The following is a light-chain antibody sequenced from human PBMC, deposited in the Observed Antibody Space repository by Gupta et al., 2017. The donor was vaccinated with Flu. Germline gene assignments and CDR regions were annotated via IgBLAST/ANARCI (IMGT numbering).Light chain of an antibody. J-gene: IGKJ1*01. Sequence: TLRVPSAISCGTSHRRVYNDGSTILYLFQQQPGQSPRSRIYVDAHLESGGPDSCSGRGSGTDVSPKISSVEAEDVGGDYCSQSCHCPWAFGQGTKVEIK. CDR1: HRRVYNDGSTI. V-gene: IGKV2-30*01. CDR2: VDA. CDR3: SQSCHCPWA.